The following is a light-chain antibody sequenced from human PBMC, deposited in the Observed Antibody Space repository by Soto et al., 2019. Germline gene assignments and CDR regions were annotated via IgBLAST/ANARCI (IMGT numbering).Light chain of an antibody. CDR1: QSVLYSSNNNNY. CDR3: QQYYSTPFT. J-gene: IGKJ3*01. CDR2: WAS. Sequence: DIVMTQSPDSLAVSLGERATINCKSSQSVLYSSNNNNYLAWYQQKPGQPPKLLIYWASTRESGVPDRFSGSGSGTDFTLTISSLQAEDLAVYYCQQYYSTPFTFGPGTKVDIK. V-gene: IGKV4-1*01.